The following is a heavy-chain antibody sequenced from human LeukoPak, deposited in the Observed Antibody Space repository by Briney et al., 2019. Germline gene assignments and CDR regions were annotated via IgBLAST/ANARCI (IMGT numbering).Heavy chain of an antibody. D-gene: IGHD6-19*01. Sequence: PGGSLSLFCAASGFTFSSYAMSWVRQAPGKGLEWVSAISGSGGSTYYADSVKGRFTISRDNSKNTLYLQMNSLRAEDTAVYYCAKDRYSSGWYGIFDYWGQGTLVTVSS. CDR2: ISGSGGST. CDR1: GFTFSSYA. V-gene: IGHV3-23*01. CDR3: AKDRYSSGWYGIFDY. J-gene: IGHJ4*02.